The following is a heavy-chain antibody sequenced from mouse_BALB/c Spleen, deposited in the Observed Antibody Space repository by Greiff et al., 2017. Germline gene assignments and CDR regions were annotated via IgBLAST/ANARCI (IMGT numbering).Heavy chain of an antibody. V-gene: IGHV5-6*01. J-gene: IGHJ2*01. CDR1: GFTFSSYG. Sequence: EVKLMESGGDLVKPGGSLKLSCAASGFTFSSYGMSWVRQTPDKRLEWVATISSGGSYTYYPDSVKGRFTISRDNAKNTLYLQMSSLKSEDTAMYYCARQRMMITTTKYYFDYWGQGTTLTVSS. D-gene: IGHD2-4*01. CDR2: ISSGGSYT. CDR3: ARQRMMITTTKYYFDY.